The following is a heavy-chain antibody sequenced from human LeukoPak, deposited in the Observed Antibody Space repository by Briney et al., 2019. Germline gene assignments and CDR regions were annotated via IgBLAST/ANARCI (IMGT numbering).Heavy chain of an antibody. CDR2: ISAYNGNT. Sequence: GASVKVSCKASGYTFTSYGISWVRQAPGQGLEWMGWISAYNGNTNYAQKLQGRVTMTTDTSTSTAYMELRSLRSDDTAVYYCARDRTNYYDYVWGSYPLGYWGQGTLVTVSS. CDR3: ARDRTNYYDYVWGSYPLGY. CDR1: GYTFTSYG. J-gene: IGHJ4*02. V-gene: IGHV1-18*01. D-gene: IGHD3-16*02.